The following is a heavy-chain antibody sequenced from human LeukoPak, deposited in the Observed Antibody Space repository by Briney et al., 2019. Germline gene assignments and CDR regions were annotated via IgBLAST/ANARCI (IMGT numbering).Heavy chain of an antibody. J-gene: IGHJ4*02. CDR1: GYTFTSYG. D-gene: IGHD3-3*01. CDR2: ISAYNGNT. Sequence: ASVRVSCKASGYTFTSYGISWVRQAPVQGLEWMGWISAYNGNTNYAQKLQGRVTMTTDTSTSTAYMELRSLRSDDTAVYYCARVQPSYDFWSGYYGLLDYWGQGTLVTVSS. V-gene: IGHV1-18*01. CDR3: ARVQPSYDFWSGYYGLLDY.